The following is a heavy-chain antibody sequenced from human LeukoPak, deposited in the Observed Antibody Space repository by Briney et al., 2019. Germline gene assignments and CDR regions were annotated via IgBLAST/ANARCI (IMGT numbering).Heavy chain of an antibody. Sequence: ASVKVSCKASGYTFTGYYMHWVRQAPGQGLEWMGRINPNSGGTNYAQKFQGRVTMTRDTSISTAYMGLSSLRSDDTAMYYCAREVGVGATTSLSYWGQGALVTVSS. CDR2: INPNSGGT. CDR1: GYTFTGYY. J-gene: IGHJ4*02. V-gene: IGHV1-2*06. CDR3: AREVGVGATTSLSY. D-gene: IGHD1-26*01.